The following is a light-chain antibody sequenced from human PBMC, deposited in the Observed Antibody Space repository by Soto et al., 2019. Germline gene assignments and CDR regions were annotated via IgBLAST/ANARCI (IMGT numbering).Light chain of an antibody. J-gene: IGKJ2*01. CDR3: QQHNGYAFT. V-gene: IGKV1-5*03. Sequence: DIQMTQSPSTLSASVGDRVSITCRASQSVYRWLAWYQRKPGKAPKLLIYRASILEPGVPSRFSVRGSGTELTLTISSLQPDDFATYYCQQHNGYAFTFGQGTKLEIK. CDR2: RAS. CDR1: QSVYRW.